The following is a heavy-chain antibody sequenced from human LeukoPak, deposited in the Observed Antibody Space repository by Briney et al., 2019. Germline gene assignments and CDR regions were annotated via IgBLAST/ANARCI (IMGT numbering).Heavy chain of an antibody. CDR3: AKLLNSGSYKSPVDY. D-gene: IGHD1-26*01. J-gene: IGHJ4*02. Sequence: PGGSLRLSCAASGFTFSSYELNWVRQAPGKGLEWVSVMSYDGSNKYYADSVKGRFTISRDNSKNTLYLQMNSLRAEDTAVYYCAKLLNSGSYKSPVDYWGQGTLVTVSS. CDR1: GFTFSSYE. V-gene: IGHV3-30*18. CDR2: MSYDGSNK.